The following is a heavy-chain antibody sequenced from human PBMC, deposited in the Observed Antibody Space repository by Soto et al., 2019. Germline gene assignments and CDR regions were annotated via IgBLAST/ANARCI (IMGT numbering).Heavy chain of an antibody. J-gene: IGHJ4*02. Sequence: EASVKVSCKASGYTFTSYGISWVRQAPGQGLEWMGWISAYNGNTNYAQKLQGRVTMTTDTSTSTAYMELRSLRSDDTAVYYCARGGYSSGWYLTQRANTNFDYCGQGTLVTXSS. CDR3: ARGGYSSGWYLTQRANTNFDY. CDR2: ISAYNGNT. V-gene: IGHV1-18*01. CDR1: GYTFTSYG. D-gene: IGHD6-19*01.